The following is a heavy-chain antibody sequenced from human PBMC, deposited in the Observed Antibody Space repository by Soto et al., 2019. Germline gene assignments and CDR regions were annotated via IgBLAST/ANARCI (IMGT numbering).Heavy chain of an antibody. CDR1: GFTFSSYS. CDR3: ARTSWGFGEFQRLNWFDP. Sequence: GGSLRLSCAASGFTFSSYSMNWVRQAPGKGLEWVSSISSSSSYIYYADSVKGRFTISRDNAKNSLYLQMNSLRAEDTAVYYCARTSWGFGEFQRLNWFDPWGQGTLVTVSS. CDR2: ISSSSSYI. J-gene: IGHJ5*02. V-gene: IGHV3-21*01. D-gene: IGHD3-10*01.